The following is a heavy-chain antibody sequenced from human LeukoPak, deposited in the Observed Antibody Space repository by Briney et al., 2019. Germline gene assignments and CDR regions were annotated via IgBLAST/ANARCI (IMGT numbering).Heavy chain of an antibody. Sequence: SETLSLTCTVSGVSISSYYWSWIRQPPGKGLEWIGYIYTSGSTNYNPSLKSRVTISVDTSKNQFSLNLSSVTAADTAVYYCASAPSRDGYNYWGQGTLVTVSS. J-gene: IGHJ4*02. D-gene: IGHD5-24*01. CDR2: IYTSGST. CDR3: ASAPSRDGYNY. CDR1: GVSISSYY. V-gene: IGHV4-4*09.